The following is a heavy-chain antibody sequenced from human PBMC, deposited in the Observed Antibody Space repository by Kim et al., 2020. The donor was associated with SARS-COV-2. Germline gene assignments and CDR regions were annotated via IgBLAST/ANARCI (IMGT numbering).Heavy chain of an antibody. CDR1: GYSFTSYW. CDR3: ARLYRGKYSGYDTTYCSGGSCYSY. CDR2: IYPGDSDT. V-gene: IGHV5-51*01. D-gene: IGHD2-15*01. Sequence: GESLKISCKGSGYSFTSYWIGWVRQMPGKGLEWMGIIYPGDSDTRYSPSFQGQVTISADKSISTAYLQWSSLKASDTAMYYCARLYRGKYSGYDTTYCSGGSCYSYWGQGTLVTVSS. J-gene: IGHJ4*02.